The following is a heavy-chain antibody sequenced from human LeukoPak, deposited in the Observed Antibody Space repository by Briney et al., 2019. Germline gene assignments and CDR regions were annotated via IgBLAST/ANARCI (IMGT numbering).Heavy chain of an antibody. CDR3: ARDLSLAMPGGFDY. J-gene: IGHJ4*02. CDR1: GFTFRRYS. CDR2: ISSGSDYI. Sequence: GGSLGLSCAASGFTFRRYSMNWVRQAPGKGLEWVSTISSGSDYIYYADSVRGRFTISRDNFRNSVFLEVNSLRAEDTAIYYCARDLSLAMPGGFDYWGQGILVTVSS. V-gene: IGHV3-21*01. D-gene: IGHD1-26*01.